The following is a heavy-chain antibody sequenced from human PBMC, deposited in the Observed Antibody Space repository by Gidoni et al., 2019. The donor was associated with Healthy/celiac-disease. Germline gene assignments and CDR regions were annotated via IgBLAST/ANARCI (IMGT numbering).Heavy chain of an antibody. Sequence: QVQLQQWGAGLLKPSETLSLTCSVYGGSFSGYYWSGIRQPPGKGLEWIGESNHRGSTNYNPSLKSRVTISVDTSKNQFSRKLSSVTAAETVVYYCARGRGDGVIAARPYNWFDPWGQGTLVTVSS. CDR2: SNHRGST. CDR1: GGSFSGYY. D-gene: IGHD6-6*01. J-gene: IGHJ5*02. V-gene: IGHV4-34*01. CDR3: ARGRGDGVIAARPYNWFDP.